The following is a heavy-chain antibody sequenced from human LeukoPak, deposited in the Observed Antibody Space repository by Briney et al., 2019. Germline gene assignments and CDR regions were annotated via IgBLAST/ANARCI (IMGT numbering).Heavy chain of an antibody. CDR3: ARTGDGYNYYDYYYMDV. Sequence: PSDTLSLTRRASRGSISRHYWILIRQPAGHQLEGFGDGYFTGRTNYNPFLKSRVTISVDSHNKQFSLELRSVTAADTAVYFCARTGDGYNYYDYYYMDVWGTGTTVSVSS. D-gene: IGHD5-24*01. J-gene: IGHJ6*03. V-gene: IGHV4-59*07. CDR2: GYFTGRT. CDR1: RGSISRHY.